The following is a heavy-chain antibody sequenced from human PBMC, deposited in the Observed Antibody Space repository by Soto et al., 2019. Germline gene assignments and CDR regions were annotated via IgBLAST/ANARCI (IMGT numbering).Heavy chain of an antibody. Sequence: GSLRLSCAASGFTFSSYAMSWVRQAPGKGLEWVSAISGSGGSTYYADSAKGRFTISRDNSKNTLYLQMNSLRAEDTAVYYCAKAPGIAVAGKTAAHYFDYWGQGTLVTVSS. V-gene: IGHV3-23*01. CDR1: GFTFSSYA. J-gene: IGHJ4*02. CDR3: AKAPGIAVAGKTAAHYFDY. CDR2: ISGSGGST. D-gene: IGHD6-19*01.